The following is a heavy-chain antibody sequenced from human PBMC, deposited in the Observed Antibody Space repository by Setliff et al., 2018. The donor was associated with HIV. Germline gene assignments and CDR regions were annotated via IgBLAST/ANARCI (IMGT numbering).Heavy chain of an antibody. V-gene: IGHV1-69*13. CDR3: VRFYGFWGAYYGYYFDY. Sequence: SVKVSCKASGGTLSGHPISFAISWVRQAPGQGLEWMGGITPVFGTANYAQKFQGRVTITADESTSTAYMDLSRLRSDDTAVYYCVRFYGFWGAYYGYYFDYWGQGTLVTVSS. J-gene: IGHJ4*02. D-gene: IGHD3-3*01. CDR1: GGTLSGHPISFA. CDR2: ITPVFGTA.